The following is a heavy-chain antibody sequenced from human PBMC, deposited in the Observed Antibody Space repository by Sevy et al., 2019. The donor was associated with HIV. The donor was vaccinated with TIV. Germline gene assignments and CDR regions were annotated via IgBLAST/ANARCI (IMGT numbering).Heavy chain of an antibody. Sequence: GGSLRLSCAASGFTFSTYWMSWFRQSPGKGLEWVANINEDGTEKFYVDSVKGRFTMSRDNAKNSLYLQMNSLRAEDAAVYYCARDNATVSRRGLRYYYYGTDVWGQGTTVTVSS. CDR2: INEDGTEK. CDR1: GFTFSTYW. V-gene: IGHV3-7*01. CDR3: ARDNATVSRRGLRYYYYGTDV. J-gene: IGHJ6*02. D-gene: IGHD2-2*01.